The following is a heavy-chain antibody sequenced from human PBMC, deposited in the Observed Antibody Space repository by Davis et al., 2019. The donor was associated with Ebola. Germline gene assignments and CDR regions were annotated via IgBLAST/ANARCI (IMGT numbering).Heavy chain of an antibody. CDR3: ARDSGSYFNWFDP. CDR2: INPSGGST. J-gene: IGHJ5*02. V-gene: IGHV1-46*01. D-gene: IGHD1-26*01. Sequence: ASVKVSCKASGYTFTSYYMHWVRQAPGHGLEWMGIINPSGGSTSYEQKFQGRVTMTRDPSTSTVYMELSSLRSEDTAVYYCARDSGSYFNWFDPWGQGTLVTVSS. CDR1: GYTFTSYY.